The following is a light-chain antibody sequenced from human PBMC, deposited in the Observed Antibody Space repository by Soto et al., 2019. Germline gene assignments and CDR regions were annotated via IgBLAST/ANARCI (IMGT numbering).Light chain of an antibody. CDR3: QQYKSYWT. J-gene: IGKJ1*01. V-gene: IGKV1-5*01. CDR1: QSISSW. Sequence: DIQMTQSPSTLSASXXDRVXITCRASQSISSWLAWYQQKPGKAPXXLIYDASSLESGVPSRFSGSGSGTEFTLTINSLQPDDFATYYCQQYKSYWTFGQGTKVDIK. CDR2: DAS.